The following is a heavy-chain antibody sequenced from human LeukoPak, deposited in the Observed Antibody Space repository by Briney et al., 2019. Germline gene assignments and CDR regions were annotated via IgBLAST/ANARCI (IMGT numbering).Heavy chain of an antibody. Sequence: SETLSLTCTVSGVSISSYYWRWIRQPAGKGLEWIGRIHTSGSTNYNPSLKSRVILSLDTSNNHFSLKLISVTAADTAVYYCARDSGTTGEVKFDPWGQGMLVTVSS. CDR2: IHTSGST. V-gene: IGHV4-4*07. CDR3: ARDSGTTGEVKFDP. J-gene: IGHJ5*02. D-gene: IGHD3-10*01. CDR1: GVSISSYY.